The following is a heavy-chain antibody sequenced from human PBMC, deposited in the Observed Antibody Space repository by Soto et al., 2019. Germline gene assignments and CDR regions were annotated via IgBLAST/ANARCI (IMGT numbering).Heavy chain of an antibody. J-gene: IGHJ5*02. CDR1: VASLSDNY. Sequence: SETLSLTGAVYVASLSDNYCNWLRQPPGKGLEWIVEINHSGNTNYNPPLRSRVTISIDTSKNQLCLNLRSVSAADTAVYYCARCRGELDXWGQGTGVTAS. V-gene: IGHV4-34*01. D-gene: IGHD2-21*01. CDR2: INHSGNT. CDR3: ARCRGELDX.